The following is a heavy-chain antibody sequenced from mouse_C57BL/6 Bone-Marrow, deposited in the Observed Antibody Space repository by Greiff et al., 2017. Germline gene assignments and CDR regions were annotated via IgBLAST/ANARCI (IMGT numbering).Heavy chain of an antibody. V-gene: IGHV1-59*01. CDR3: ASHYYGTFAY. D-gene: IGHD1-1*01. CDR2: IDPSDSYT. CDR1: GYTFTSYW. J-gene: IGHJ3*01. Sequence: QVQLQQPGAELVRPGTSVKLSCKASGYTFTSYWMHWVKQRPGQGLEWIGVIDPSDSYTNYNQKFKGKATLTVDTSSSTAYMQLSSLKSDDSAVYYCASHYYGTFAYWGQGTLVTVSA.